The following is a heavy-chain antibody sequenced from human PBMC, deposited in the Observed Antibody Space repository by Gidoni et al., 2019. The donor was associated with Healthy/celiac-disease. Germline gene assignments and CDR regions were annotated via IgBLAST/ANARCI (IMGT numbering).Heavy chain of an antibody. Sequence: EVQLVESGGVLVQPGGSLRLSCAASGFTFRSYEMNWVRQAPGKGLEWVSYISSRGSTIYYADSVKGRFTISRDNAKNSLYLQMNSLRAEDTAVYYCARDLERDYGDYDGMDVWGQGTTVTVSS. CDR1: GFTFRSYE. V-gene: IGHV3-48*03. D-gene: IGHD4-17*01. J-gene: IGHJ6*02. CDR2: ISSRGSTI. CDR3: ARDLERDYGDYDGMDV.